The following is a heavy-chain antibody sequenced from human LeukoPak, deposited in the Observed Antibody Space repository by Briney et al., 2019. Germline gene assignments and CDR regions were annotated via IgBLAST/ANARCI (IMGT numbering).Heavy chain of an antibody. CDR2: IYYSGST. Sequence: SETLSLTGTASGGSISSYYWSWIRQPPGKGLEGIGYIYYSGSTNYNPSLKSRVTISVDTSKNQFSLKLSSVTAADTAVYYCARNNYSNYVAPWYYFDYWGQGTLVTVSS. CDR1: GGSISSYY. J-gene: IGHJ4*02. CDR3: ARNNYSNYVAPWYYFDY. D-gene: IGHD4-11*01. V-gene: IGHV4-59*08.